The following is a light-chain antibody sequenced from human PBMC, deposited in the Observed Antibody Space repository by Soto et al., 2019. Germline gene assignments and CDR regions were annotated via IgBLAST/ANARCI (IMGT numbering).Light chain of an antibody. V-gene: IGKV1-9*01. Sequence: IPLTQSPSSLSASVGDRVTITCRASQGISSYLAWYQQKPGKAPKLLIYAASTLQSGVPSRFSGSGSGTDFTIIISSLQPADFATYYCLQLNSYPAFVQGTKLEIK. J-gene: IGKJ2*01. CDR1: QGISSY. CDR2: AAS. CDR3: LQLNSYPA.